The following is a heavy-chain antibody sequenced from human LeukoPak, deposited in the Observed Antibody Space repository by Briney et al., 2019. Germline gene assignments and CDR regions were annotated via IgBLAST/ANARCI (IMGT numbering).Heavy chain of an antibody. D-gene: IGHD5-12*01. Sequence: SETLSLTCTVSGGSISSYYWSWIRQPPGKGLEWIGYIYYSGSTNYNPSLKSRVTISVDTSKNQFSLKLSSVTAADTAVYYCARGLRRSGLEYFQHWGQGTLVTVSS. CDR1: GGSISSYY. CDR3: ARGLRRSGLEYFQH. CDR2: IYYSGST. J-gene: IGHJ1*01. V-gene: IGHV4-59*08.